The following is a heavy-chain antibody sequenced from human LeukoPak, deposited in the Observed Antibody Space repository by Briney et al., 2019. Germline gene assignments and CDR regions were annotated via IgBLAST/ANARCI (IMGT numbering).Heavy chain of an antibody. Sequence: GGSLRLSCAASGFTFSSHGMNWVRQAPGKGLEWVSGITGSGANAYYADSVKGRFTISRDNSRNTLYLQMNSLRAEDTAVYYCAKERGQWLVYYFDYWGQGTLVTVSS. CDR1: GFTFSSHG. J-gene: IGHJ4*02. CDR3: AKERGQWLVYYFDY. V-gene: IGHV3-23*01. D-gene: IGHD6-19*01. CDR2: ITGSGANA.